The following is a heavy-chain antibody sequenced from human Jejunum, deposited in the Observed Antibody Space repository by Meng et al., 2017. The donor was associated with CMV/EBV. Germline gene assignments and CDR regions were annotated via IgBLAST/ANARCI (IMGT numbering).Heavy chain of an antibody. J-gene: IGHJ5*02. CDR3: ARAIDYGDPNWFDP. CDR1: GLTFTSYS. Sequence: GLTFTSYSINWVRQAPGKGLEWLSYISGSSTYIYHADSVKGRFTISRDNAKNSVYLQMNSLRAEDTAVYYCARAIDYGDPNWFDPWGQGTLVTVSS. CDR2: ISGSSTYI. D-gene: IGHD4-17*01. V-gene: IGHV3-21*01.